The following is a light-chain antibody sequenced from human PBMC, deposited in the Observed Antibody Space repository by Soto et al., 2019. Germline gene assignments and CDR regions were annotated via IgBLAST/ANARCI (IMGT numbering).Light chain of an antibody. Sequence: QSVLTQPPSVSGAPGQRVTISCTGSSSNIGAGYGVHWYQQLPGTAPKLLIYGNSNRPSGVPDRVSGSKAGTSASLAITGLQAEDEADYYCQSYDSNLVGVFGTGTKVTVL. CDR2: GNS. CDR1: SSNIGAGYG. V-gene: IGLV1-40*01. CDR3: QSYDSNLVGV. J-gene: IGLJ1*01.